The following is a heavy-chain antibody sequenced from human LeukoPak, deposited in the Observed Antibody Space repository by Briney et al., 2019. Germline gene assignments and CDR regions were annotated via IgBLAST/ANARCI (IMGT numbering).Heavy chain of an antibody. D-gene: IGHD3-9*01. CDR2: ISAYNGNT. J-gene: IGHJ6*02. V-gene: IGHV1-18*01. CDR3: ASLLYDILTGYYYGMDV. CDR1: GYTFISYG. Sequence: GASVKVSCKASGYTFISYGISWVRQAPGQGLEWMGWISAYNGNTNYAQKLQGRVTMTTDTSTSTAYMELRSLRSDDTAVYYCASLLYDILTGYYYGMDVWGQGTTVTVSS.